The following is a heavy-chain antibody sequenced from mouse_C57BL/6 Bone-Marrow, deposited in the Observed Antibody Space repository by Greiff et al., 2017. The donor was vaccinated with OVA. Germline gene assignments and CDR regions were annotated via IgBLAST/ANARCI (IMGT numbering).Heavy chain of an antibody. V-gene: IGHV1-81*01. J-gene: IGHJ3*01. CDR1: GYTFSSYG. CDR2: IYPRSGNT. CDR3: ARGITTVVAPSAY. D-gene: IGHD1-1*01. Sequence: QVQLQQSGAELARPGASVKLSCKASGYTFSSYGISRVKQRTGQGLEWIGEIYPRSGNTYYNEKFKGKATLTADKSSSTAYMELRSLTSEDSAVYFCARGITTVVAPSAYWGQGTLVTVSA.